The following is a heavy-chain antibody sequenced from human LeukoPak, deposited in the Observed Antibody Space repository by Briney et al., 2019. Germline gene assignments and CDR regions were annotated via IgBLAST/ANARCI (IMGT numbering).Heavy chain of an antibody. CDR2: VSYDGSNK. CDR3: AKDLYDSSGYYGFSAFDI. Sequence: PAGGSLRLSCAASGFTFSGYGMHWVRQAPGKGLEWVAVVSYDGSNKYYADSVKGRFTISRDNSKNTLYLQMNSLRAEDTAVYYCAKDLYDSSGYYGFSAFDIWGQGTVVTVSS. J-gene: IGHJ3*02. CDR1: GFTFSGYG. V-gene: IGHV3-30*18. D-gene: IGHD3-22*01.